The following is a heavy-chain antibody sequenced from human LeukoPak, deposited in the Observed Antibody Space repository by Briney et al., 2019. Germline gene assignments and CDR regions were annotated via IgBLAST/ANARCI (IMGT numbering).Heavy chain of an antibody. CDR3: ARDGLDYYDSSGYYSRPLYYFDY. V-gene: IGHV3-30-3*01. D-gene: IGHD3-22*01. CDR2: ISYDGSNK. CDR1: GFTFSSYA. J-gene: IGHJ4*02. Sequence: GGSLRLSCAASGFTFSSYAMHWVRQAPGKGLEWVAVISYDGSNKYYADSVKGRFTISRDNSKNTLYLQMNSLRAEDTAVYYCARDGLDYYDSSGYYSRPLYYFDYWGQGTLVTVSS.